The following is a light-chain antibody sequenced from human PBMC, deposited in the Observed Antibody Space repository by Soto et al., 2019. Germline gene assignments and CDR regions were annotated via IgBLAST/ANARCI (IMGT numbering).Light chain of an antibody. V-gene: IGKV3-20*01. CDR3: QRYGSSPR. CDR2: GAS. J-gene: IGKJ1*01. Sequence: EIVLTQSPGTLSLSPGERATLSCRASQSVSTGYLAWYQQKPGQPPRLLIYGASSRATGIPNRFSGSGSGTDFTLTISRLEPEDFAVYYCQRYGSSPRFDQGTKVEVK. CDR1: QSVSTGY.